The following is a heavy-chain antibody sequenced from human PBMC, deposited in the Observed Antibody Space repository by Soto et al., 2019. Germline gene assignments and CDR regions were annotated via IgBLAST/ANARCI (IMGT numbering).Heavy chain of an antibody. CDR2: ISSSGSTI. J-gene: IGHJ3*02. Sequence: GGSLGLSCAASGFTFSDYYMSWIRQAPGKGLEWVSYISSSGSTIYYADSVKGRFTISRDNAKNSLYLQMNSLRAEDTAVYYCASTVVVVAATSPTDAFDISGPGPMVTVSS. D-gene: IGHD2-15*01. CDR1: GFTFSDYY. V-gene: IGHV3-11*01. CDR3: ASTVVVVAATSPTDAFDI.